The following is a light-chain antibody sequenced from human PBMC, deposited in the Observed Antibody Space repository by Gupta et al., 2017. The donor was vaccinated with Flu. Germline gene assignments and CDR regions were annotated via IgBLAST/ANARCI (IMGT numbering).Light chain of an antibody. V-gene: IGKV1-39*01. Sequence: DIHLTQSPSSLSASVGDRVTISCRTSQNIYTHLNWYQQKPGKAPNLLIFEASTLQSGVPSRFSGSGSRTDFTLTISRLQPEDFATYYCQQSSSAPYTFGRGTKLDVK. CDR2: EAS. CDR3: QQSSSAPYT. J-gene: IGKJ2*01. CDR1: QNIYTH.